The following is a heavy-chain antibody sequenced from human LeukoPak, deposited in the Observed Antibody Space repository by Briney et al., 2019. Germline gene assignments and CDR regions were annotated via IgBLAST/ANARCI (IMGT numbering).Heavy chain of an antibody. CDR2: INPNSGGT. J-gene: IGHJ3*02. V-gene: IGHV1-2*02. CDR1: GYTFTGYY. CDR3: ARPKSRGYSYEAFDI. Sequence: ASVKVSCKASGYTFTGYYMHWVRQAPGQGLEWMGWINPNSGGTNYAQKFQGRVTMTRDTSISTAYMELSRLRSEDTAVYYCARPKSRGYSYEAFDIWGQGTMVTVSS. D-gene: IGHD5-18*01.